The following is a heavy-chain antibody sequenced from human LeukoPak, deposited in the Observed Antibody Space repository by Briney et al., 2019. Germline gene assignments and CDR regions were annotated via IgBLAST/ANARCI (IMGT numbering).Heavy chain of an antibody. D-gene: IGHD6-13*01. V-gene: IGHV4-59*01. CDR3: ARAQMRSSPDTFDP. CDR2: IYYSGST. CDR1: GGSISSYY. Sequence: PETLSLTSTVSGGSISSYYWSWIRQPPRKGLECIGYIYYSGSTHYNPSLKSRVTISVDTSKNQFSLKLSSVPAADTAVYYCARAQMRSSPDTFDPWGQGTLVTVSS. J-gene: IGHJ5*02.